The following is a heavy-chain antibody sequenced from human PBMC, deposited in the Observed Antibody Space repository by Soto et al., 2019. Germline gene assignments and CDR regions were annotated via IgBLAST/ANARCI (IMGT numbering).Heavy chain of an antibody. V-gene: IGHV1-18*01. CDR3: XXXNGYESDY. Sequence: QVQLVQSGAEVKKPGASVKVSCKASGYTFTSYGISWVRQAPGQGLEWMGWISAYNGNTNYAQKLQXXXXXXTXTXTXTXXXXXXXXXXXDTXXXXCXXXNGYESDYWGQGTLVTVSS. D-gene: IGHD5-12*01. CDR2: ISAYNGNT. J-gene: IGHJ4*02. CDR1: GYTFTSYG.